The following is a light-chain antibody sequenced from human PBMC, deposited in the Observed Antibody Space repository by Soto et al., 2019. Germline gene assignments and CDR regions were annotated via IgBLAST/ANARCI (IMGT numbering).Light chain of an antibody. CDR2: LNSDGSH. V-gene: IGLV4-69*01. CDR3: QTWGTGTRGV. CDR1: SGHSSYA. J-gene: IGLJ3*02. Sequence: QPVLTQSPSASAALGASVKLTCTLSSGHSSYAFAWHQQQPEKGPRYLMKLNSDGSHSKGDGIPDRFSGSSSGAERYLTISSLQSEDEADYYCQTWGTGTRGVFGGGTKLTVL.